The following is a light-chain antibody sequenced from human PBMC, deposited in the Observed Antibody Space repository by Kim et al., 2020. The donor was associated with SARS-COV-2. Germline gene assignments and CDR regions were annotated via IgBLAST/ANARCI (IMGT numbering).Light chain of an antibody. Sequence: SASVGDRVTITGRASQSISSWLAWYQQKPGKAPKLLIYKASSLESGVPSRFSGSGSVTEFTLTISSLQPDDFATYYCQQYNSYSYTFGQGTKLEI. J-gene: IGKJ2*01. CDR3: QQYNSYSYT. CDR1: QSISSW. V-gene: IGKV1-5*03. CDR2: KAS.